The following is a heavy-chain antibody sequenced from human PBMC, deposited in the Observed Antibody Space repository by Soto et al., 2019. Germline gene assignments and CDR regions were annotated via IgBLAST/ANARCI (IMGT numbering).Heavy chain of an antibody. CDR3: ARWAGQVGDSGGRLDY. CDR2: ISTYNTTT. V-gene: IGHV1-18*04. D-gene: IGHD4-17*01. J-gene: IGHJ4*02. Sequence: ASVKVSCKASGERFTTYGISWVRQAPGQGLEWMGWISTYNTTTKYAAKLQGRLLLTTDTSTTTAHMELRSLTPDDTAVYYCARWAGQVGDSGGRLDYWGQGTLVTVSS. CDR1: GERFTTYG.